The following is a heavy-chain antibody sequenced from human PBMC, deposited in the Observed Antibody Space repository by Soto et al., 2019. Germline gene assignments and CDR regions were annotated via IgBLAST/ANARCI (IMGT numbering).Heavy chain of an antibody. CDR1: GGSISSGGYY. Sequence: SETLSLTCTVSGGSISSGGYYWSWIRQHPGKGLEWIGYIYYSGSAYYNPSLKSRVTISIDRSKNQFSLKLSSVTAADTAVYYCASQTSVVTARVFDHWGQGTLVTVAS. D-gene: IGHD4-17*01. J-gene: IGHJ4*02. CDR2: IYYSGSA. CDR3: ASQTSVVTARVFDH. V-gene: IGHV4-31*03.